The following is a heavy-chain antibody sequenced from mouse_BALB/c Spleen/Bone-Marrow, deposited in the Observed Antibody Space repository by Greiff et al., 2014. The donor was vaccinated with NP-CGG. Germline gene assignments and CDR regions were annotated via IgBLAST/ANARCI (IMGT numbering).Heavy chain of an antibody. CDR2: INPSDGRT. CDR3: AREAYYGPDY. Sequence: VQLQESGAELVKPGASVKLSCKASGYTFTRYWMEWVKQRPGQGLEWIGEINPSDGRTNYNEKFKSKATLTVGKSSSTAYMQLSSLTSEDSAVYYCAREAYYGPDYWGQGTTLTVSS. D-gene: IGHD1-2*01. V-gene: IGHV1S81*02. J-gene: IGHJ2*01. CDR1: GYTFTRYW.